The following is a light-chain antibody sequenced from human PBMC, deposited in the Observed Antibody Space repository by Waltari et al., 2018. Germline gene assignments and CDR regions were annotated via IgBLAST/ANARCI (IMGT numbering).Light chain of an antibody. CDR1: QSVGRY. CDR2: GAS. J-gene: IGKJ1*01. Sequence: EIVLTQSPGTLSLSPGERATLSCRASQSVGRYLAWYQQKPGQAPRLLSYGASTRATGIRDRFSGSGSGTDFSLIISRLEPEDFAVYFCQKYEALPATCGQGTKVEIK. V-gene: IGKV3-20*01. CDR3: QKYEALPAT.